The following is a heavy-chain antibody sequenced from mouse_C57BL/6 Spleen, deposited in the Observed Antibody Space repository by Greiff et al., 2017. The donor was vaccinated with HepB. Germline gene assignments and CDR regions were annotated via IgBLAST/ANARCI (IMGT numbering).Heavy chain of an antibody. Sequence: EVQLVESGGGLVKPGGSLKLSCAASGFTFSSYAMSWVRQTPEKRLEWVATISDGGSYTYYPDNVKGRFTISRDNAKNNLYLQMSHLKSEDTAMYYCARDRELTGTYYVDYWGQGTTLTVSS. V-gene: IGHV5-4*01. CDR3: ARDRELTGTYYVDY. CDR1: GFTFSSYA. CDR2: ISDGGSYT. D-gene: IGHD4-1*01. J-gene: IGHJ2*01.